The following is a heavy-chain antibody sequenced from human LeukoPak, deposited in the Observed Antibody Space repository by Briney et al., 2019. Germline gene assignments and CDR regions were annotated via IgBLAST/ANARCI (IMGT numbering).Heavy chain of an antibody. V-gene: IGHV3-66*01. J-gene: IGHJ4*02. CDR1: GFTVSSNY. CDR3: ANVAGYSSGWYQTDY. CDR2: IYSGGST. Sequence: GGSLRLSCAAPGFTVSSNYMTWVRQAPGKGLEWVSVIYSGGSTYYADSVKGSFTISRDNSKNTLYLQMNSLRAEDTAVYYCANVAGYSSGWYQTDYWGQGTLVTVSS. D-gene: IGHD6-19*01.